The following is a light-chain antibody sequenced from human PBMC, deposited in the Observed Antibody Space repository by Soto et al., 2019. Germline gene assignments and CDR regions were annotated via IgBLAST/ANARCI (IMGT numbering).Light chain of an antibody. V-gene: IGKV1-5*03. Sequence: DIQMTQSPSTLSGSVGYRFTITCRASQTISSWLAWYQQKPGKAPKLLIYKASTLKSGVPSRFSGSGSGTEFTLTISSLQPDDFATYYCQQYNSYLTFGQGTRLEIK. J-gene: IGKJ5*01. CDR2: KAS. CDR3: QQYNSYLT. CDR1: QTISSW.